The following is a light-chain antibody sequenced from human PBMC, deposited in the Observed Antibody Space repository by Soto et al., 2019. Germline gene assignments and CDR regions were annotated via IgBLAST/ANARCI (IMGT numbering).Light chain of an antibody. CDR3: QQYGVSPLT. CDR2: GAS. Sequence: EIVLTHSPGTLSLSPGERVTLSCRASQNVYINSLAWYQQKPGQTPRLLIYGASTRAAAVPDRFSGSGSGTDFALSIDGMEPEDFAIYYCQQYGVSPLTFGPGTKVDIK. J-gene: IGKJ3*01. V-gene: IGKV3-20*01. CDR1: QNVYINS.